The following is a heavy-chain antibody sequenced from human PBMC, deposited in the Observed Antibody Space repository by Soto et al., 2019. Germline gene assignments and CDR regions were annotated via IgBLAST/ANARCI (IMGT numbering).Heavy chain of an antibody. D-gene: IGHD4-17*01. CDR1: GYTFTSYY. CDR3: ARVYGHYGFDH. V-gene: IGHV1-46*01. CDR2: IYPSDIST. J-gene: IGHJ4*02. Sequence: GASVKVSCKASGYTFTSYYMHWVRQAPGQGLEWMGIIYPSDISTSYAQKFQDRVTMTSDMSTSTVYMELSSLRPEDTAIYYCARVYGHYGFDHWGQGTLVTVSS.